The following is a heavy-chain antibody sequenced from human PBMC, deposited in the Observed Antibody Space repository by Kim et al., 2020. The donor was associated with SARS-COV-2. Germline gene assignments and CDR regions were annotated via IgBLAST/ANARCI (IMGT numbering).Heavy chain of an antibody. CDR3: ARDGQLLWFGELTNYYFDY. J-gene: IGHJ4*02. D-gene: IGHD3-10*01. Sequence: RFTISRDNAKNSLYLQMNSLRDEDTAVYYCARDGQLLWFGELTNYYFDYWGQGTLVTVSS. V-gene: IGHV3-48*02.